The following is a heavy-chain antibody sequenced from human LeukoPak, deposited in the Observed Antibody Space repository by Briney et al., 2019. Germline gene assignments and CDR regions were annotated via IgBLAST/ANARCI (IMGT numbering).Heavy chain of an antibody. CDR2: IIPIFGTA. Sequence: GASVKVSCKASGGTFSSYAISWVRQAPGQGLEWMGGIIPIFGTANYVQKFQGRVTITADESTSTAYMELSSLRSEDTAVYYCAIDIVVVVAALKNYYYYGMDVWGQGTTVTVSS. V-gene: IGHV1-69*13. CDR1: GGTFSSYA. D-gene: IGHD2-15*01. J-gene: IGHJ6*02. CDR3: AIDIVVVVAALKNYYYYGMDV.